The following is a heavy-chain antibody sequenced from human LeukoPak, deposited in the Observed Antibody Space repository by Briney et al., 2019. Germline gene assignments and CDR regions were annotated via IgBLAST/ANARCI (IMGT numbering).Heavy chain of an antibody. CDR3: ARGGSGWYDVDY. CDR1: GGSISSSSYY. J-gene: IGHJ4*02. D-gene: IGHD6-19*01. Sequence: SETLSLTCSVSGGSISSSSYYWGWIRQPPGKGLEWIGSIYYSGSTYYNPSLKSRVTISVDTSKNQFSLKLSSVTAADTAVYYCARGGSGWYDVDYWGQGTLVTVSS. V-gene: IGHV4-39*07. CDR2: IYYSGST.